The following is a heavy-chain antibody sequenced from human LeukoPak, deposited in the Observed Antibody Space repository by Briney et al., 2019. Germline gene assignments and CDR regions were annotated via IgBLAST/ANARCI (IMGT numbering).Heavy chain of an antibody. CDR3: ARGDWHHSGSYSYYYYIDV. J-gene: IGHJ6*03. V-gene: IGHV7-4-1*02. CDR1: GYTFTTYA. D-gene: IGHD1-26*01. Sequence: ASVKVSCKASGYTFTTYAMNWVRQAPGQGLEWMGWINTNTGNPTYAQGFTGRFVFSLDTSVSTAYLQISSLAPDDTAVYFCARGDWHHSGSYSYYYYIDVWGKGTTITVSS. CDR2: INTNTGNP.